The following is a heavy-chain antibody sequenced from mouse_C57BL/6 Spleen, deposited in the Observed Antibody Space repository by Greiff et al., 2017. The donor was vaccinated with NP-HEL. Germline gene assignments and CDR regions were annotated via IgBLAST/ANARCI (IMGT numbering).Heavy chain of an antibody. Sequence: VQLQQSGPVLVKPGASVKMSCKASGYTFTDYYMNWVKQSHGKSLEWIGVINPYNGGTSYNQKFKGKATLTVDKSSSTAYMELNSLTSEDSAVYYCARRDSSGGYYFDYWGQGTTLTVSS. V-gene: IGHV1-19*01. CDR3: ARRDSSGGYYFDY. CDR1: GYTFTDYY. J-gene: IGHJ2*01. CDR2: INPYNGGT. D-gene: IGHD3-2*02.